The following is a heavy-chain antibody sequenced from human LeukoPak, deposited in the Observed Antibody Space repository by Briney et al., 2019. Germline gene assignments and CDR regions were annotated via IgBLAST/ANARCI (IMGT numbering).Heavy chain of an antibody. Sequence: GASVKVSCKASGYTFTTYYMHWVRQAPGQGLEWMGWINPNSGGTNYAQKFQGRVTMTRDTSISTAYMELSRLRSDDTAVYYCARDGITIFGIPFDYWGQGTLVTVSS. CDR1: GYTFTTYY. CDR3: ARDGITIFGIPFDY. V-gene: IGHV1-2*02. D-gene: IGHD3-3*01. CDR2: INPNSGGT. J-gene: IGHJ4*02.